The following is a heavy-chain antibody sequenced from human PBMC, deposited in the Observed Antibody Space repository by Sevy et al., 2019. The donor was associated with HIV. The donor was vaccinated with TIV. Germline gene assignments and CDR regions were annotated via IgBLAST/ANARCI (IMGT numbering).Heavy chain of an antibody. CDR3: VRDRIAVAGGYFDY. J-gene: IGHJ4*02. CDR1: GGSVSSGSYY. Sequence: LETLSLTCSVSGGSVSSGSYYWSWIRQPPGKGLEWIGYISYIGSTNYNPSLKSRVTITVDTSKNQLSLRRSSVAAAGTAVYYCVRDRIAVAGGYFDYWGQGTLVTVSS. CDR2: ISYIGST. D-gene: IGHD6-13*01. V-gene: IGHV4-61*01.